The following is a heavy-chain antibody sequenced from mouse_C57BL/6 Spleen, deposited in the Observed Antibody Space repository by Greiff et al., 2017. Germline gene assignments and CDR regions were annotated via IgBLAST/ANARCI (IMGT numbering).Heavy chain of an antibody. CDR1: GYTFTDYE. Sequence: LVESGAELVRPGASVTLSCKASGYTFTDYEMHWVKQTPVHGLEWIGAIDPETGGTAYNQKFKGKAILTADKSSSTAYMELRSLTSEDSAVYYCKRLRDYWGQGTTLTVSS. CDR2: IDPETGGT. J-gene: IGHJ2*01. CDR3: KRLRDY. V-gene: IGHV1-15*01. D-gene: IGHD1-2*01.